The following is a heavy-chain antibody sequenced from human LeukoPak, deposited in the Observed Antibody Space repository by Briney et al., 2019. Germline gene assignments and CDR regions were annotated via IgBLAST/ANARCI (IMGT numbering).Heavy chain of an antibody. Sequence: SETLSLTCTVSGGSISSYYWSWIRQPPGKGLEWIGYIYYSGSTNYNPSLKSRVTISVDTSKNQFSLKLSSVTAADTAVYYCARLFRSCLDYWGQGTLVTVSS. CDR3: ARLFRSCLDY. J-gene: IGHJ4*02. V-gene: IGHV4-59*08. CDR2: IYYSGST. D-gene: IGHD2-2*01. CDR1: GGSISSYY.